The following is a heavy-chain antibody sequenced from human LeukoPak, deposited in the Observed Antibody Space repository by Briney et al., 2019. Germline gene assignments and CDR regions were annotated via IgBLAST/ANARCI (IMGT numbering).Heavy chain of an antibody. CDR1: VFTFSNYG. V-gene: IGHV3-30*02. CDR2: IRYDGINK. J-gene: IGHJ4*02. Sequence: PGGSLRLSCAASVFTFSNYGMHWVRQAPGKGLDWVSFIRYDGINKYYADSVKGRFTISRDNSENTLYLQMNSLRAEDTAVYYCVADFDYWGQGTLVTVSS. CDR3: VADFDY.